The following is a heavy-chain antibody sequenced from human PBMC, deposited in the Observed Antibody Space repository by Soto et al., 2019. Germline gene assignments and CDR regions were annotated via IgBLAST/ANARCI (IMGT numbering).Heavy chain of an antibody. J-gene: IGHJ6*02. CDR3: ARVAAKRVDYYYGMDV. CDR1: GYSFTSYW. D-gene: IGHD2-15*01. V-gene: IGHV5-10-1*01. Sequence: GGALKIPCKGSGYSFTSYWISGVRQMAGKGLDWMGWIDPSDSYTIYSPSFQGHVTISADKSISTAYLQWSSLKASDTAMYYCARVAAKRVDYYYGMDVWGQGTTVTVSS. CDR2: IDPSDSYT.